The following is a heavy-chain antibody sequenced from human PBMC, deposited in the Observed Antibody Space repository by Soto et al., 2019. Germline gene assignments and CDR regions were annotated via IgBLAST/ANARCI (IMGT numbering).Heavy chain of an antibody. V-gene: IGHV4-30-2*01. Sequence: SETLSLTCTVSGGSVNSGGYSWSWIRQPPGKGLEWIGFISPSGSPAYNPSLKSRVTISVDRSNNQISLELSSVTAADTAVYYCARGVLAWGPGTLVTVSS. J-gene: IGHJ5*02. D-gene: IGHD2-8*01. CDR2: ISPSGSP. CDR1: GGSVNSGGYS. CDR3: ARGVLA.